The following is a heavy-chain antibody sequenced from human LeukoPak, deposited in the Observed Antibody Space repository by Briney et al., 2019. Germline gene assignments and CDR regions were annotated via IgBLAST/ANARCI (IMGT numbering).Heavy chain of an antibody. D-gene: IGHD1-14*01. V-gene: IGHV3-49*03. CDR1: GFTFGDYA. CDR3: TRDKPRGGY. J-gene: IGHJ4*02. CDR2: IRSKADGGTT. Sequence: GGSLRVSCTASGFTFGDYAMSWFRQAPGEGLEWVGFIRSKADGGTTEYAASVKGRFTISRDDSKSIAYLQMNSLKTEDTAVYYCTRDKPRGGYWGQGTLVTVSS.